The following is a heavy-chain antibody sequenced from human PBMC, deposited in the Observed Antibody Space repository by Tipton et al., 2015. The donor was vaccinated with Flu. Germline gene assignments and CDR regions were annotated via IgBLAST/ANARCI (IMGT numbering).Heavy chain of an antibody. CDR2: IYPSDSDI. CDR3: VRRGITMIRGGDFDF. CDR1: GYTFTNYW. V-gene: IGHV5-51*01. D-gene: IGHD3-10*01. J-gene: IGHJ4*02. Sequence: QLVQSGAEVKKPGESLTISCKASGYTFTNYWIAWVRQMPGKGLEWMGIIYPSDSDIKYSPSFQGQVTISADKSINTAYLQWSSLKASDTAMYYCVRRGITMIRGGDFDFWGQGTLVTVSS.